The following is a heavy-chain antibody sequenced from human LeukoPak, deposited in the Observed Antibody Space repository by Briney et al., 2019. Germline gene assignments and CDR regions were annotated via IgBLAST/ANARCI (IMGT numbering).Heavy chain of an antibody. CDR2: INHSGST. J-gene: IGHJ3*02. D-gene: IGHD1-26*01. CDR1: GGSFSGYY. Sequence: PSETLSLTCAVYGGSFSGYYWSWIRQPPGKGLEWIGEINHSGSTNYNPSLKSRVTISVDTSKNQFSLKLSSVTAADTAVYYCARDWRSFDAFDIWGQGTMVTVSS. V-gene: IGHV4-34*01. CDR3: ARDWRSFDAFDI.